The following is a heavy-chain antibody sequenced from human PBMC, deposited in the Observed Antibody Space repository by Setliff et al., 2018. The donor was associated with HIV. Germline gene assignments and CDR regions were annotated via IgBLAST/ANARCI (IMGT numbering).Heavy chain of an antibody. Sequence: PSETLSLTCTVSGDSVSSRSYYWSWIRQPPGKGLEWIGYIYYSGSTNYNPSLKSRVTISVDTSKNQFSLKLSSVTAADTAVYYCARDGYSSSWYVISGSFDYWGQGILVTVSS. CDR3: ARDGYSSSWYVISGSFDY. D-gene: IGHD6-13*01. CDR1: GDSVSSRSYY. CDR2: IYYSGST. J-gene: IGHJ4*02. V-gene: IGHV4-61*01.